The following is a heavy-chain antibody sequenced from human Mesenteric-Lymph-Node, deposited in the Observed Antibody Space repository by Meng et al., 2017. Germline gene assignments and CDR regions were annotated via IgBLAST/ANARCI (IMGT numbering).Heavy chain of an antibody. CDR3: AKSEVDCSDGSCYSLYYFDY. CDR2: ISGSGGST. V-gene: IGHV3-23*01. J-gene: IGHJ4*02. D-gene: IGHD2-15*01. Sequence: GGSLRLSCAASGFTFSSYAMSWVRQAPGKGLEWVSAISGSGGSTYYADSVKGRFTISRDNSKNTLYLQMNSLRAEDTAVYYCAKSEVDCSDGSCYSLYYFDYWGQGTLVTVSS. CDR1: GFTFSSYA.